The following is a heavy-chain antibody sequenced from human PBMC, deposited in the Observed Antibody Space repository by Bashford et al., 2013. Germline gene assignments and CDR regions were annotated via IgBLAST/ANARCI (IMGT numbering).Heavy chain of an antibody. V-gene: IGHV5-51*01. CDR2: IYPGDSDT. J-gene: IGHJ6*02. CDR1: GYSFTTSW. Sequence: ESLKISCKGSGYSFTTSWIAWVRQMPGKGLEWMGIIYPGDSDTRYNPSSQGHFTMSADKSISTAYLQWGSLQASDTAMYYCARLRTGSDYYYYGGLDVWGQGTTVTVSS. CDR3: ARLRTGSDYYYYGGLDV. D-gene: IGHD3/OR15-3a*01.